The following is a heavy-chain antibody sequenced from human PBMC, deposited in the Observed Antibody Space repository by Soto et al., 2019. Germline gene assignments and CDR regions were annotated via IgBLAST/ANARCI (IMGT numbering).Heavy chain of an antibody. CDR1: GYSFTSYW. CDR2: IYPGDSDT. J-gene: IGHJ6*02. V-gene: IGHV5-51*01. D-gene: IGHD3-22*01. Sequence: LGESLKISCKGSGYSFTSYWSGWVRQMPGKGLEWMGIIYPGDSDTRYSPSFQGQVTISADKSISTAYLQWSSLKASDTAMYYCARLSDSSGYYWGGMDVWGQGTTVTVSS. CDR3: ARLSDSSGYYWGGMDV.